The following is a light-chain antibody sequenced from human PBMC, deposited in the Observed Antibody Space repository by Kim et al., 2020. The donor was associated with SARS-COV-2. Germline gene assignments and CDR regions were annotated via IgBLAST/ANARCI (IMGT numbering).Light chain of an antibody. J-gene: IGKJ1*01. CDR1: QSVSSSY. Sequence: EIVLTQSPGTLSLSPGERATLSCRASQSVSSSYLAWYQQKPGQAPRLLIYGASSRATGIPDRFSGSRSGTDFTLTISRLEPEDFAVYYCQQYSRSSWTFGQGTKVDIK. V-gene: IGKV3-20*01. CDR3: QQYSRSSWT. CDR2: GAS.